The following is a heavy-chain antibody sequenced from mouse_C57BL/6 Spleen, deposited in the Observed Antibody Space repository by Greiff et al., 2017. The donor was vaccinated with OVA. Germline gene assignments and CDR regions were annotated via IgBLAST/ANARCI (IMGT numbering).Heavy chain of an antibody. Sequence: EVKLLESGGGLVKPGGSLKFSCAASGFTFSDYGMHWVRQAPEKGLEWVAYISSGSSTIYYAETVKGRVTISRDNAKNTLFLQMTSLRSEDTAMYYCARDRYYFDYWGQGTTLTVSS. CDR3: ARDRYYFDY. CDR1: GFTFSDYG. V-gene: IGHV5-17*01. D-gene: IGHD2-14*01. CDR2: ISSGSSTI. J-gene: IGHJ2*01.